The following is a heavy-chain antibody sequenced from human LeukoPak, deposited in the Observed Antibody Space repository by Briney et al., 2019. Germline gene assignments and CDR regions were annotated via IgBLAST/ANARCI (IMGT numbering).Heavy chain of an antibody. CDR1: GGTFSTYT. V-gene: IGHV1-69*05. J-gene: IGHJ4*02. CDR3: AREYCSTTICFGRGGFDY. Sequence: SVKVSCKASGGTFSTYTISWVRQAPGQGLEWMGGVIPIFGTANYAQNLQGRVTITTDESTSTAYMELSSLRSEDTAVYYCAREYCSTTICFGRGGFDYWGQGTLVTVSS. CDR2: VIPIFGTA. D-gene: IGHD2-2*01.